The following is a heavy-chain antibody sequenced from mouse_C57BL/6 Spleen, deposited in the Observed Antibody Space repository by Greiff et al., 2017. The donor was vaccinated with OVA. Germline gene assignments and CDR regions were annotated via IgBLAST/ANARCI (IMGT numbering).Heavy chain of an antibody. J-gene: IGHJ2*01. CDR3: ARSYGSLYFDY. Sequence: QVQLQQSGPELVKPGASVKISCKASGYAFSSSWMNWVKQRPGKGLEWIGRIYPGDGATNYNGKFKGKATLTADKSSSTAYMQLSSLTSEDSAVYFCARSYGSLYFDYWGQGTTLTVSS. CDR1: GYAFSSSW. V-gene: IGHV1-82*01. D-gene: IGHD1-1*01. CDR2: IYPGDGAT.